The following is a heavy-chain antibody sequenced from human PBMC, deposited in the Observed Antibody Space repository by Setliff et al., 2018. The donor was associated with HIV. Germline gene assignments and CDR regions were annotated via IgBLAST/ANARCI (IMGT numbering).Heavy chain of an antibody. CDR1: GGSISSGGYY. D-gene: IGHD3-16*01. J-gene: IGHJ6*03. CDR2: IYYSGST. Sequence: SETLSLTCTVSGGSISSGGYYWSWIRQHPGKGLEWIGYIYYSGSTYYNPSLKSRVTISVDTSKNQFPLKLSSVTAADTAAYYCARSKKRGDYYYYYYYMDVWGKGTTVTVSS. CDR3: ARSKKRGDYYYYYYYMDV. V-gene: IGHV4-31*03.